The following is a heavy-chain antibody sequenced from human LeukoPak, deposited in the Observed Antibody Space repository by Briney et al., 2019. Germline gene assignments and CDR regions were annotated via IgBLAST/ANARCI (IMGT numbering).Heavy chain of an antibody. CDR3: GKDRDALIRGVTIDF. CDR1: GFKFDNYG. D-gene: IGHD3-10*01. Sequence: PGGSLRLSCVASGFKFDNYGMHWVRQAPGKGLEWVSGISWDGSSIGYADSVKGRFTISRDNAKNSLFLQMNSLRAEDTALYYCGKDRDALIRGVTIDFWGQGTLVTDSS. V-gene: IGHV3-9*01. CDR2: ISWDGSSI. J-gene: IGHJ4*02.